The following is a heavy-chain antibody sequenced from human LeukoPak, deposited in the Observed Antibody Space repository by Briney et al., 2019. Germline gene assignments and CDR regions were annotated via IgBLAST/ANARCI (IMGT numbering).Heavy chain of an antibody. CDR2: IYHSGST. V-gene: IGHV4-4*02. J-gene: IGHJ4*02. Sequence: GSLRLSCAASGFTFSSYAMSWVRQPPGKGLEWIGEIYHSGSTNYNPSLKSRVTISVDKSKNQFSLKLSSVTAADTAVYYCASGLLSSWGQGTLVTVSS. CDR1: GFTFSSYAM. CDR3: ASGLLSS. D-gene: IGHD2-15*01.